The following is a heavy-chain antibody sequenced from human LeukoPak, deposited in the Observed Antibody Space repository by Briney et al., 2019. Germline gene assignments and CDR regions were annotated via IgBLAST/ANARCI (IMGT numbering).Heavy chain of an antibody. J-gene: IGHJ4*02. CDR3: AKCRGVAAALQTGFDY. CDR2: ISGSGGST. V-gene: IGHV3-23*01. CDR1: GFTFSSYA. D-gene: IGHD6-13*01. Sequence: GGSLRLSCAASGFTFSSYAMSWVRQAPGKGLEWVSAISGSGGSTYYADSVKGRFTISRDNSKNTLYLQMNSLRAEDTAVYYCAKCRGVAAALQTGFDYWGQGTLVTVSS.